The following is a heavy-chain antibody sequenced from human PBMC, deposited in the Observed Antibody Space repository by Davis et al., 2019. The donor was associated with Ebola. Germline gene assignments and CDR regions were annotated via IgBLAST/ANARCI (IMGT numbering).Heavy chain of an antibody. CDR3: AKDLYYDFWSGYFGSYYYGMDV. D-gene: IGHD3-3*01. CDR2: ISGSGGST. V-gene: IGHV3-23*01. Sequence: GGSLRLSCAASGFTFSSYAMSWVRQAPGKGLEWVSAISGSGGSTYYADSVKGRFTISRDNSKNTLYLQMNSLRAEDTAVYYCAKDLYYDFWSGYFGSYYYGMDVWGQGTTVTVSS. J-gene: IGHJ6*02. CDR1: GFTFSSYA.